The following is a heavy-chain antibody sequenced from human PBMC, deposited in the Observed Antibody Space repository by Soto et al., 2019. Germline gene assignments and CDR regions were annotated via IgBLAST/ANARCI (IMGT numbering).Heavy chain of an antibody. V-gene: IGHV1-18*01. J-gene: IGHJ6*02. D-gene: IGHD1-26*01. CDR2: ISTYNGDA. CDR3: ARSGSVPYYYYALDV. CDR1: GYTFSRSG. Sequence: QVQLVQSGAEVRKPGASVKVSCKTSGYTFSRSGISWVRQAPGQGLEWMGWISTYNGDANYAQKLQGRVTITTDTSTSTAFMELRSLTSGDTAVYYCARSGSVPYYYYALDVWGQGTTVTVSS.